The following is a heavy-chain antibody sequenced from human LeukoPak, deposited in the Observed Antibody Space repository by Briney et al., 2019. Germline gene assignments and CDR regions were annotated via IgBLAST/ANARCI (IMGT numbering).Heavy chain of an antibody. CDR2: FYYSERP. CDR3: ARRYSYGSGMYGLDV. CDR1: GGSINNRRNY. Sequence: PSETLSLTCTVSGGSINNRRNYWGWLRQPPGKGLEWIGSFYYSERPYYNPSLESRVTISADTSKNQLSLELTSVTAADTAEYYCARRYSYGSGMYGLDVWGQGTTVTVSS. D-gene: IGHD3-10*01. J-gene: IGHJ6*02. V-gene: IGHV4-39*01.